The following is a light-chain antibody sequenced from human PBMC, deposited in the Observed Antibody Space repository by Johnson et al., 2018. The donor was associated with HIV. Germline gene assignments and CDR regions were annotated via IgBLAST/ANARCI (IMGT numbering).Light chain of an antibody. Sequence: SVLTQPPSVSAAPGQKVTISCSGSSSNVGNNYVSWYQQLPGAAPKLLIYETNKRPSGIPDRFSGSKSGTSATLGITGLQTGDEADYYCGTWDSSLSASYVVGTGTKVAGL. J-gene: IGLJ1*01. CDR1: SSNVGNNY. CDR3: GTWDSSLSASYV. CDR2: ETN. V-gene: IGLV1-51*02.